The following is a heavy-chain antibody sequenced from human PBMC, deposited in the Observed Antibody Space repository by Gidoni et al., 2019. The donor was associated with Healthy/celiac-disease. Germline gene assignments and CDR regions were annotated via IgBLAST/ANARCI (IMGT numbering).Heavy chain of an antibody. Sequence: QVQLQESGPGLVKPSETLSLTCTVSGYSISSGYYWGWIRQPPGTGLEWIGSIYHSGSTYYNPSLKSRVTISVDTSKNQFSLKLSSVTAADTAVYYCARDGGYYYDSSGYYYVWGQGTLVTVSS. V-gene: IGHV4-38-2*02. CDR2: IYHSGST. CDR3: ARDGGYYYDSSGYYYV. D-gene: IGHD3-22*01. CDR1: GYSISSGYY. J-gene: IGHJ4*02.